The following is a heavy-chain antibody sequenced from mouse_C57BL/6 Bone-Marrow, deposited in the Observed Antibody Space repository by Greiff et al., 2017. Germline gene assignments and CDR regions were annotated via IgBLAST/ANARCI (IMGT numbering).Heavy chain of an antibody. CDR2: INPNYGTT. CDR1: GYSFTDYN. Sequence: EVKLVESGPELVKPGASVKISCKASGYSFTDYNMNWVKQSDGKSLEWIGVINPNYGTTSYNQKFKGKATLTVDQSSSTAYMQLHSLTSEESAVYYGARGYDYDYAMDYGGQGTSVTVSS. D-gene: IGHD2-4*01. CDR3: ARGYDYDYAMDY. J-gene: IGHJ4*01. V-gene: IGHV1-39*01.